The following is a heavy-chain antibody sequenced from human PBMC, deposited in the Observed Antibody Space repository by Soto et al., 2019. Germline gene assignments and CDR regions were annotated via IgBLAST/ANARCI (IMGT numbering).Heavy chain of an antibody. V-gene: IGHV3-23*01. CDR3: VKPPVITASYYYYDMDV. D-gene: IGHD4-4*01. Sequence: EAQLLESGGGLVQPGGSLRLSCAASGFTFSTYPMSWVRQAPGKGLDCVSGISGSGISTYYTDSVKGRFTISRDNSKNTVFLQMNSLRDEDTAVYYCVKPPVITASYYYYDMDVWGQGTTVTVSS. J-gene: IGHJ6*02. CDR1: GFTFSTYP. CDR2: ISGSGIST.